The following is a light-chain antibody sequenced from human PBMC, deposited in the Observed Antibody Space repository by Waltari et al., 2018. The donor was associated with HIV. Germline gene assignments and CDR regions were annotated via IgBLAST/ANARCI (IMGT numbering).Light chain of an antibody. V-gene: IGKV3-15*01. CDR2: GAS. CDR1: QSVSST. CDR3: QQYNNWPLT. Sequence: EIVMTQSPATLSVSPGERATLSSRAIQSVSSTLAWYQQKHGQATRLLIYGASTRATGIPARFSGSGSGTEFTLTISSLQSEDFAVYYCQQYNNWPLTFGGGTKVEIK. J-gene: IGKJ4*01.